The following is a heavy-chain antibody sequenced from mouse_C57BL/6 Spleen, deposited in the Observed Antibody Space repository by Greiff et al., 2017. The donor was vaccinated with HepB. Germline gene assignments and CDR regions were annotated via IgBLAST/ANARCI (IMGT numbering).Heavy chain of an antibody. CDR1: GYTFTSYW. V-gene: IGHV1-61*01. J-gene: IGHJ2*01. Sequence: QVQLQQPGAELVRPGSSVKLSCKASGYTFTSYWMDWVKQRPGQGLEWIGNIYPSDSETHYNQKFKDKATLTVDKSSSTAYMQLSSLTSEDSAVYYCARDYSNYLDYWGQGTTLTVSS. D-gene: IGHD2-5*01. CDR2: IYPSDSET. CDR3: ARDYSNYLDY.